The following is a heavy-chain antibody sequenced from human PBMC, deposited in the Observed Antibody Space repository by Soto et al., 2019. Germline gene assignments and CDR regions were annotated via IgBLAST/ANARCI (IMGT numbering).Heavy chain of an antibody. J-gene: IGHJ4*02. Sequence: SVKVSCKDTGGLFSSYAISWVRQAPGQGLEWMGGIIPIFGTANYAQKFQGRVTITADESTSTAYMELSSLRSEDTAVYYCARSSGIVVVTATLDYWGQGTLVTVSS. CDR3: ARSSGIVVVTATLDY. CDR2: IIPIFGTA. V-gene: IGHV1-69*13. CDR1: GGLFSSYA. D-gene: IGHD2-21*02.